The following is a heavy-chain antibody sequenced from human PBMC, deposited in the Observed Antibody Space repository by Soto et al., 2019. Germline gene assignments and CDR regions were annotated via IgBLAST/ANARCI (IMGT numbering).Heavy chain of an antibody. D-gene: IGHD3-22*01. J-gene: IGHJ4*02. V-gene: IGHV1-69*06. CDR2: IIPIFGTA. CDR1: GGTFSSYA. Sequence: QVQLVQSGAEVKKPGSSVKVSCKASGGTFSSYAISWVRQAPGQGLEWMGGIIPIFGTAYYAQKFQGRVTITADKSTSTAYMELSSLRSEDTAVYYCASGPKDDYYDSSGSPLDYWGQGTLVTVSS. CDR3: ASGPKDDYYDSSGSPLDY.